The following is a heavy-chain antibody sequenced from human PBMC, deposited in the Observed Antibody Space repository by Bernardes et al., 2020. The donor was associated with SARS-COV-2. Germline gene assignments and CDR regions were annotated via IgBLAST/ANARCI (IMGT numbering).Heavy chain of an antibody. Sequence: GGSLRLSCAASGFTFSSYAMSWVRQAPGKGLEWVAAIRGSGGSTYYADSVKGRFTISRDNSKNTLYLQMNSLRAEDTAGYYCAKDPFYDFWSGYYFDYWGQGTLVTVSS. V-gene: IGHV3-23*01. J-gene: IGHJ4*02. CDR1: GFTFSSYA. D-gene: IGHD3-3*01. CDR2: IRGSGGST. CDR3: AKDPFYDFWSGYYFDY.